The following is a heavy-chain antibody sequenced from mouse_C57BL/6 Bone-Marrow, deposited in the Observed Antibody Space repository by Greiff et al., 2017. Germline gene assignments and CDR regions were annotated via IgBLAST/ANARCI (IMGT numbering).Heavy chain of an antibody. J-gene: IGHJ2*01. V-gene: IGHV6-3*01. CDR3: TDYYTSRYYFDY. Sequence: EVKLVESGGGLVQPGGSMKLSCVASGFTFSNSWMNWVRQSPEKGLEWVAQIRLKSDNYAPHYAESVKGRFSISRDDSKSSVYLQMNSIRAEDTGIYYYTDYYTSRYYFDYWGQGTTLTVSS. D-gene: IGHD1-1*01. CDR2: IRLKSDNYAP. CDR1: GFTFSNSW.